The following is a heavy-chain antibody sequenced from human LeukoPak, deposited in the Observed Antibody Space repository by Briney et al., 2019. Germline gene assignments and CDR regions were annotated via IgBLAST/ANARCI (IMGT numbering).Heavy chain of an antibody. Sequence: ASVKVSSKLSGYTLPELSMLEVRHAPGKGLEWMGGFDPEDGETIYAQKFQGRVTMTEDKSTDTAYMELSSLRSEDTAVYYCATVRTGYYSYWGQGTLVTVSS. CDR1: GYTLPELS. V-gene: IGHV1-24*01. D-gene: IGHD3-22*01. CDR3: ATVRTGYYSY. CDR2: FDPEDGET. J-gene: IGHJ4*02.